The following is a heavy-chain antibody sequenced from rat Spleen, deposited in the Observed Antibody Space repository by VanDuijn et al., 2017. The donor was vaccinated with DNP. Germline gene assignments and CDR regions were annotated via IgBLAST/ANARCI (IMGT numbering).Heavy chain of an antibody. CDR3: ARDGQWDFLDY. V-gene: IGHV2-27*01. D-gene: IGHD1-1*01. CDR2: IQSGGST. Sequence: QVQLKESGPGLVQPSQTLSLTCTVSGFSLTNYHVHWVRPPPGEGLEWMGRIQSGGSTDYNSALKSRLSISRDTSKSQVILKMNSLRTEDTATYYCARDGQWDFLDYWGQGVMVTVSS. CDR1: GFSLTNYH. J-gene: IGHJ2*01.